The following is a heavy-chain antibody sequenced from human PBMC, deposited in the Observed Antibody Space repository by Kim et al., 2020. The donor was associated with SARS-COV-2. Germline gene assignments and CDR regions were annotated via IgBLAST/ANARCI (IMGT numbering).Heavy chain of an antibody. CDR1: GFTFSSYA. Sequence: GGSLRLSCAASGFTFSSYAMHWVRQAPGKGLEWVAVISYDGSNKYYADSVKGRFTISRDNSKNTLYLQMNSLRAEDTAVYYCARGYGEYCSGGSCYPWF. CDR3: ARGYGEYCSGGSCYPWF. CDR2: ISYDGSNK. D-gene: IGHD2-15*01. V-gene: IGHV3-30*04. J-gene: IGHJ5*01.